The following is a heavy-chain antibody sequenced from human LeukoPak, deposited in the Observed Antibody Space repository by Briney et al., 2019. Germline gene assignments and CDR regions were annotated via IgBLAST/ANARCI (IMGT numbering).Heavy chain of an antibody. CDR3: ARETGGSYYLFFYYGMDV. CDR1: GFTFSDYY. D-gene: IGHD1-26*01. CDR2: ISSSGSTI. V-gene: IGHV3-11*01. J-gene: IGHJ6*02. Sequence: GGSLRLSCAASGFTFSDYYMSWIRQAPGKGLEWVSYISSSGSTIYYADSVKGRFTISRDNAKNSLYLQMNSLRAEDTAVYYCARETGGSYYLFFYYGMDVWGQGTTVTVSS.